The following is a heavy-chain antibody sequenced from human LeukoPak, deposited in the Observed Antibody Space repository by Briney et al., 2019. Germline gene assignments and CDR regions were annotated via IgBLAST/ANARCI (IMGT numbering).Heavy chain of an antibody. J-gene: IGHJ4*02. CDR2: IHNSGRT. CDR1: GGSVSRYY. D-gene: IGHD1-14*01. CDR3: ARHGTISSESYFDY. V-gene: IGHV4-59*08. Sequence: PSETLSLTCSVSGGSVSRYYWSWIRQSPGKGLEWIGYIHNSGRTNYNPSLKSRLTGFVDTSKNKVSLRLSSVTAADTAVYYCARHGTISSESYFDYWGQGALVTVSS.